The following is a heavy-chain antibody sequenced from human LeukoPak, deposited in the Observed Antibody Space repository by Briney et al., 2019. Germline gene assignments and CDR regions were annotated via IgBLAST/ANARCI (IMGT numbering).Heavy chain of an antibody. V-gene: IGHV4-61*02. CDR1: NDSISSGRYY. Sequence: PSETLSLTCSVSNDSISSGRYYWIWIRQPAGKGLEWIGRIYTSGSTNYNPSLKSRVIISVDTSKNQFSLSLSSVTAADTAVYYCARGYYGSGSYFDYWGQGTLVTVSS. CDR3: ARGYYGSGSYFDY. J-gene: IGHJ4*02. CDR2: IYTSGST. D-gene: IGHD3-10*01.